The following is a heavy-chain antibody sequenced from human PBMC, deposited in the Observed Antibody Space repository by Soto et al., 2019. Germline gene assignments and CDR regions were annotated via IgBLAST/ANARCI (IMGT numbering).Heavy chain of an antibody. CDR1: GFTFSSYG. Sequence: GGSLRLSCAASGFTFSSYGMHWVRQAPGKGLEWVAVISYDGSNKYYADSVKGRFTISRDNSKNTLYLQMNSLRAEDTAMYYCARDGDILTGSLPDGMDVWGQGTTVTVSS. CDR2: ISYDGSNK. D-gene: IGHD3-9*01. V-gene: IGHV3-30*03. CDR3: ARDGDILTGSLPDGMDV. J-gene: IGHJ6*02.